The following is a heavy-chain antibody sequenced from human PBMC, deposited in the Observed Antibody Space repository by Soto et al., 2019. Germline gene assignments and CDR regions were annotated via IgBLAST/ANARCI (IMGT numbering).Heavy chain of an antibody. Sequence: PWGSLSLSCAASGFAFRTFGMNWVRQAPEKGLEWVSYISSSSSTIFYTDSVKGRFTVSRDNAKNSLYLQMNSLRAEDTVVYYCARPSYFYDSSGPPAYWGQGTLVTVSS. V-gene: IGHV3-48*01. CDR3: ARPSYFYDSSGPPAY. CDR2: ISSSSSTI. D-gene: IGHD3-22*01. J-gene: IGHJ4*02. CDR1: GFAFRTFG.